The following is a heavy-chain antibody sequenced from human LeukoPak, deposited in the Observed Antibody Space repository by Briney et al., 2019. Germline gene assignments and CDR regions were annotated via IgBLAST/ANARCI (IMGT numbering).Heavy chain of an antibody. Sequence: SVKVSCKASGGTFNTYGFNWVRQAPGQGLEWMGGIIPFVGPAKYAQSFQGRVTITADESTSTAYMELSSLTSEDTAMYFCARVLRYASPYFDIWGQGTLVTVSS. D-gene: IGHD4-17*01. CDR2: IIPFVGPA. J-gene: IGHJ4*02. CDR1: GGTFNTYG. V-gene: IGHV1-69*13. CDR3: ARVLRYASPYFDI.